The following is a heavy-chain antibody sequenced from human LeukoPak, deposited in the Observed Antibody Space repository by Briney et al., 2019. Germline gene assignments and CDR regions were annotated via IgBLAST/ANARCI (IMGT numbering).Heavy chain of an antibody. Sequence: GGSLRLSCAASGFTFDDYAMHWVRQAPGKGLEWVSGISWNSGSIGYADSVKGRFTISRDNAKNSLYLQMNSLRAEDTAVYYCARDSPDYWGQGTLVTVSS. CDR3: ARDSPDY. J-gene: IGHJ4*02. CDR2: ISWNSGSI. CDR1: GFTFDDYA. V-gene: IGHV3-9*01.